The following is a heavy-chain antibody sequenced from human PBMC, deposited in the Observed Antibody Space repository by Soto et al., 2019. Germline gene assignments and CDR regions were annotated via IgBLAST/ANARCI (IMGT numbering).Heavy chain of an antibody. CDR3: ARTALLAAAV. J-gene: IGHJ3*01. CDR1: GFTFSSSW. CDR2: IKQDGSDK. Sequence: EVQLVESGGGLVQPGGSLRLSCVASGFTFSSSWMSWVRQAPGKGLEWVANIKQDGSDKYYVDSVEGRFTISRDNAKNSLYLQINSLRAEDTAVYYCARTALLAAAVWGQGTMVSVSS. D-gene: IGHD6-13*01. V-gene: IGHV3-7*01.